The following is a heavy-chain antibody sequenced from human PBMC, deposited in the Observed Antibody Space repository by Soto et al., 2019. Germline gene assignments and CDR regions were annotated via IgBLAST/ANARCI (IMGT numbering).Heavy chain of an antibody. CDR1: GDSINSGGYY. D-gene: IGHD2-2*01. V-gene: IGHV4-31*03. Sequence: PSETLSLTCTVSGDSINSGGYYWSWLRQHPGKGLEWIGYIYYSGSTYYNPSLKSRVTISVDTSKNQFSLKLSSVTAADTAVYYCASGVGCSSTSCYRRIDYWGQGTLVTVSS. CDR2: IYYSGST. J-gene: IGHJ4*02. CDR3: ASGVGCSSTSCYRRIDY.